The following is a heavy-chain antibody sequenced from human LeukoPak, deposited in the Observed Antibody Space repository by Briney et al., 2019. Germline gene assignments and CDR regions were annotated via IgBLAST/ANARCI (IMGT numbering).Heavy chain of an antibody. Sequence: PGRSLRLSCAASGFTFSRYGMHWVREAPGKGLEGVAVISYDGSNKYYADSVERRFTISRHNSKNTLYLQKNSLRAEDTAVYCCAKGPTSVAGDYWGQGTLVTVSS. J-gene: IGHJ4*02. CDR1: GFTFSRYG. V-gene: IGHV3-30*18. D-gene: IGHD6-19*01. CDR3: AKGPTSVAGDY. CDR2: ISYDGSNK.